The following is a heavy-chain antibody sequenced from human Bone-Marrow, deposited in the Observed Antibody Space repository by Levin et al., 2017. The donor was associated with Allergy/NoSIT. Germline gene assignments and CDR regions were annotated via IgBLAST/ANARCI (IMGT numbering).Heavy chain of an antibody. Sequence: SQTLSLTCAISRDSVSSNGAAWNWIRHSPSRGLEWLGRTYYRSRWFNDYAESLKSRLTIRPDTSKNQFSLQLNSVTPEDTAVYYCVRDGEIGISVFDCWGQGTLVTVSP. J-gene: IGHJ4*02. D-gene: IGHD2/OR15-2a*01. CDR3: VRDGEIGISVFDC. CDR2: TYYRSRWFN. V-gene: IGHV6-1*01. CDR1: RDSVSSNGAA.